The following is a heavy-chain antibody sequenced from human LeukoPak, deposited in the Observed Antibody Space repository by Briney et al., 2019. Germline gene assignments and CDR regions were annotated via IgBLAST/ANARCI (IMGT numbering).Heavy chain of an antibody. CDR2: VYYTGST. V-gene: IGHV4-59*08. J-gene: IGHJ4*02. D-gene: IGHD4-23*01. CDR1: TDSIRTSY. Sequence: SETLSLTCIVSTDSIRTSYWSWVRQPPGKGLEWIGFVYYTGSTNYNPSLKSRVIMSVDMSKNQLSLNLNSVTAADTAVYSCARHDRWPYLIDYWGQGILVTVSS. CDR3: ARHDRWPYLIDY.